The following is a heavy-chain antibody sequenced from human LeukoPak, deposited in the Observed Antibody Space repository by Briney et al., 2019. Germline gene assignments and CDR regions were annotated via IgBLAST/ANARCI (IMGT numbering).Heavy chain of an antibody. Sequence: PGGSLRLSCAASGFTFSRYWMRWVRQAPGKGLEGVANIKNDGSEEYYVDSVKGRFTIPRDNARNSLFLQMNSLTVEDTAGYYCARAIRGSAVDTGDRWGQGTLVTVSS. D-gene: IGHD3-10*01. CDR3: ARAIRGSAVDTGDR. J-gene: IGHJ4*02. V-gene: IGHV3-7*01. CDR2: IKNDGSEE. CDR1: GFTFSRYW.